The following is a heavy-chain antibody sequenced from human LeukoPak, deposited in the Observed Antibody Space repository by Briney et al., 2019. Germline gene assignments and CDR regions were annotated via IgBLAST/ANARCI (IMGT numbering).Heavy chain of an antibody. Sequence: PGGSLRLSCAASGFTFSSYAMHWVRQAPGKGLEHVSAISSNGGSTYYANSVKGRFTISRDNSKNTLYLQMGSLRAEDMAVYYCARAQRLYSSSSAFDYWGQGTLVTVSS. J-gene: IGHJ4*02. CDR1: GFTFSSYA. D-gene: IGHD6-6*01. CDR3: ARAQRLYSSSSAFDY. V-gene: IGHV3-64*01. CDR2: ISSNGGST.